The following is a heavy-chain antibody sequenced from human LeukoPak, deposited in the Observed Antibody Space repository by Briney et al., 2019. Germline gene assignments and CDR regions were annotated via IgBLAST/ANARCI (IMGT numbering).Heavy chain of an antibody. Sequence: PGGSLRLSCAASGFTVSSNYMSWVRQAPGKGLEWVSVIYSGGSTYYADSVKGRFTISRDNSKNTLYLQMNSLRAEDTAVYYCAKDYYDSRGYAFDIWGQGTMVTVSS. CDR1: GFTVSSNY. CDR3: AKDYYDSRGYAFDI. D-gene: IGHD3-22*01. J-gene: IGHJ3*02. V-gene: IGHV3-53*01. CDR2: IYSGGST.